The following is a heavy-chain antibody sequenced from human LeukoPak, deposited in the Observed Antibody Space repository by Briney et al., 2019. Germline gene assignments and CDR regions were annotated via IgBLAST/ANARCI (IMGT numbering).Heavy chain of an antibody. D-gene: IGHD3-9*01. CDR2: ISAGGGST. V-gene: IGHV3-23*01. CDR1: GFTFSSYA. CDR3: AKGDPPTYYDILTGQDY. Sequence: GGSLRLSCAASGFTFSSYAMSWVRQAPGKGLEWVAGISAGGGSTYYADSVKGRFTISRDNSKNMLYLQLDCLRAEDTAVYYCAKGDPPTYYDILTGQDYWGQGTLVTVSS. J-gene: IGHJ4*02.